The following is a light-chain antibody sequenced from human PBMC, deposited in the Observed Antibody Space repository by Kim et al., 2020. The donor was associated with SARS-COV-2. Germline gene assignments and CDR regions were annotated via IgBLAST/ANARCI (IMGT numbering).Light chain of an antibody. V-gene: IGLV3-19*01. CDR3: NTRGSSGNHLGV. J-gene: IGLJ3*02. CDR1: SRRSYD. Sequence: GRTGRMKGQGDSRRSYDERWYQQKQGEDPVVVIYGKNNRPSGITDGFSGCSSGNTASLTITAAEAEDDADDYCNTRGSSGNHLGVFGGGTQLTVL. CDR2: GKN.